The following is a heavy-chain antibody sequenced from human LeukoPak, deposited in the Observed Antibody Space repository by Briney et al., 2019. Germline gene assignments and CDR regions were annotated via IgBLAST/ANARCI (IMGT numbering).Heavy chain of an antibody. CDR1: GGSMSSDY. Sequence: PSETLSLTWSVSGGSMSSDYYSWIRQPAGKGLEWIGRIYTSGSTNYNPSLQSRVTMSVDTSKNQFSLRLSSVTADTAVYYCCRSAYTYGPFDYWGQGTLVAVSS. CDR3: CRSAYTYGPFDY. V-gene: IGHV4-4*07. CDR2: IYTSGST. D-gene: IGHD3-16*01. J-gene: IGHJ4*02.